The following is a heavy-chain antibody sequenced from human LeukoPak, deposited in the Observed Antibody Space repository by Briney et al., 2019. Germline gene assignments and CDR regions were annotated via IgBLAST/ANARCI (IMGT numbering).Heavy chain of an antibody. V-gene: IGHV3-49*04. CDR2: IRSEAYGQTT. CDR1: GFSFGDHA. D-gene: IGHD3-9*01. CDR3: ARGPIYLWIYYGMDV. J-gene: IGHJ6*02. Sequence: GRSLRLSCTASGFSFGDHAMTWVRQAPGQGLEWVSFIRSEAYGQTTEYAASVKDRFTISRDNSKGIVYLQMNSLKTEDTAKYYCARGPIYLWIYYGMDVWGQGTTVIVSS.